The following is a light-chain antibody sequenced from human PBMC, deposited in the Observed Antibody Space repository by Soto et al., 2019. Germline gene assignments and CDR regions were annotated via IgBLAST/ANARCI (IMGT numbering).Light chain of an antibody. CDR3: CSYAGSDVV. CDR2: DVS. J-gene: IGLJ2*01. CDR1: SSDVGGYNY. V-gene: IGLV2-11*01. Sequence: QSALTQPRSVSGSPGQSVTISCTGTSSDVGGYNYVSWYQQYPGKAPKLMIYDVSKRPSGVPDRFSGSKSGNTASLTISGLQAEDEADYYCCSYAGSDVVFGGGTKVTVL.